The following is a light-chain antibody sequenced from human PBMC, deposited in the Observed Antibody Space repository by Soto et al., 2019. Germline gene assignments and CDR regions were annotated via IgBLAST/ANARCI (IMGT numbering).Light chain of an antibody. Sequence: EIVMTQSPATLSVSLGERATLSCRASQSVSSNLAWYQQKPGQAPRLLIYGASTRATGIPARSSGSGSGTEFTLTISSLQSEDFAVYYCQQYNNWPITFGQGTRLGIK. J-gene: IGKJ5*01. CDR2: GAS. V-gene: IGKV3-15*01. CDR1: QSVSSN. CDR3: QQYNNWPIT.